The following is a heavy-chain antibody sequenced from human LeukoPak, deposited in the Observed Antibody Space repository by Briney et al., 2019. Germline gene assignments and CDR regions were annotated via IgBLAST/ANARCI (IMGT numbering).Heavy chain of an antibody. J-gene: IGHJ3*02. V-gene: IGHV4-59*01. CDR1: GGSISSYY. CDR2: IYYSGST. Sequence: SETLSLTCTVSGGSISSYYWSWIRQPPGKGLEWIGYIYYSGSTNYKPSLKSRVTISVDTSKNQFSLKLSSGTAADTAVYYCADSRGGDAFDIWGQGTMVTVSS. D-gene: IGHD2-15*01. CDR3: ADSRGGDAFDI.